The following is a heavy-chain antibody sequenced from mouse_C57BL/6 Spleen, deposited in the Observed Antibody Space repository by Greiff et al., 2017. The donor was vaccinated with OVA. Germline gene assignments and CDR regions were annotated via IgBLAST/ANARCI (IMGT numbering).Heavy chain of an antibody. J-gene: IGHJ4*01. V-gene: IGHV3-6*01. Sequence: EVQLQESGPGLVKPSQSLSLTCSVTGYSITSGYYWNWIRQFPGNKLEWMGYISYDGSNNYNPSLKNRISITRDTSKNQFFLKLNSVTTEDTATYYCARERRSDAMDYWGQGTSVTVSS. D-gene: IGHD1-1*01. CDR3: ARERRSDAMDY. CDR1: GYSITSGYY. CDR2: ISYDGSN.